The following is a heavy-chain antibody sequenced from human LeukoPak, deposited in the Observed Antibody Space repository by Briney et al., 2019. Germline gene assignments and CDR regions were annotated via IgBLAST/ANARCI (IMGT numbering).Heavy chain of an antibody. CDR1: GYTFTSYD. J-gene: IGHJ6*02. CDR3: ARMYSSGWYSYYGMDV. CDR2: MNPNSGNT. D-gene: IGHD6-19*01. V-gene: IGHV1-8*01. Sequence: ASVKVSCKASGYTFTSYDTNWVRQATGQGLEWMGWMNPNSGNTGYAQKFQGRVTMTRNTSISTAYMELSSLRSEDTAVYYCARMYSSGWYSYYGMDVWGQGTTVTVSS.